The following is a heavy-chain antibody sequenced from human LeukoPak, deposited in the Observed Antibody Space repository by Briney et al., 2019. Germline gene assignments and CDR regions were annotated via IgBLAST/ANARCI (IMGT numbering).Heavy chain of an antibody. CDR1: GFSLSSYW. V-gene: IGHV3-74*01. CDR3: ISDHTGHDDY. CDR2: INIEGSTT. J-gene: IGHJ4*02. Sequence: GSLRLSCAASGFSLSSYWVHWVRQAPGKGLVWVSRINIEGSTTTYADSVKGRFTISRDNAKNTVSLQTNSLRAEDTAVYYCISDHTGHDDYWGQGTLVTVSS. D-gene: IGHD1-1*01.